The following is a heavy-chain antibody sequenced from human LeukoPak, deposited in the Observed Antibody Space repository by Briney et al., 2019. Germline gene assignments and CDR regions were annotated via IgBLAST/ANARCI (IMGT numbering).Heavy chain of an antibody. CDR2: IYYSGST. Sequence: SETLSLTCTVSGGSISSSSYYWGWIRQPPGKGLEWIGSIYYSGSTYYNPSLKSRVTMSVDTSKNQFSLKLSSVTAADTAVYYCARLEYSSYFDYWGQGTLVTVSS. CDR1: GGSISSSSYY. CDR3: ARLEYSSYFDY. J-gene: IGHJ4*02. V-gene: IGHV4-39*01. D-gene: IGHD6-6*01.